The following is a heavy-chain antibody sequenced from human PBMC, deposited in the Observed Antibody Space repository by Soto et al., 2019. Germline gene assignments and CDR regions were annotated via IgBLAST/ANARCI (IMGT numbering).Heavy chain of an antibody. CDR1: GFTFSSYA. J-gene: IGHJ4*02. CDR2: ISGSGGST. V-gene: IGHV3-23*01. CDR3: AKGLKYSGYDGRYFDY. D-gene: IGHD5-12*01. Sequence: GGSLRLSCAASGFTFSSYAMSWVRQAPGKGLEWVSAISGSGGSTYYADSVKGRFTISRDNSKNTLYLQMNSLRAEDTAVYYCAKGLKYSGYDGRYFDYWGQGTLVTVSS.